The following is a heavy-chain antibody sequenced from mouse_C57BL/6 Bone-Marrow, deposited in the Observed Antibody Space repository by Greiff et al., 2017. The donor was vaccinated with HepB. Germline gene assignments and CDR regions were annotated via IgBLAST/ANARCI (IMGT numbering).Heavy chain of an antibody. J-gene: IGHJ3*01. D-gene: IGHD2-1*01. CDR1: GYAFSSSW. Sequence: QVQLKQSGPELVKPGASVKISCKASGYAFSSSWMNWVKQRPGKGLEWIGRIYPGDGDTNYNGKFKGKATLTADKSSSTAYMQLSSLTSEDSAVYFCARKGNYPFAYWGQGTLVTVSA. V-gene: IGHV1-82*01. CDR3: ARKGNYPFAY. CDR2: IYPGDGDT.